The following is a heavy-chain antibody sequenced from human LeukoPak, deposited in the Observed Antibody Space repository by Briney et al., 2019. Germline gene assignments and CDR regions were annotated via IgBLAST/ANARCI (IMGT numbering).Heavy chain of an antibody. V-gene: IGHV3-30*03. CDR3: ARGGGYSTSWYASNYFYYGMDV. D-gene: IGHD6-13*01. CDR1: GFTFSNYG. Sequence: GGSLRLSCAASGFTFSNYGIHWVRQAPGKGLEWVAVISDNGSKKYYVDSVKGRFTISRDNAKNSLYLQMNSLRAEDTAVYYCARGGGYSTSWYASNYFYYGMDVWGQGTTVTVSS. CDR2: ISDNGSKK. J-gene: IGHJ6*02.